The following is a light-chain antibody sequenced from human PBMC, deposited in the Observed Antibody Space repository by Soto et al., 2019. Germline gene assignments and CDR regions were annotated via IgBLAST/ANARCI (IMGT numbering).Light chain of an antibody. Sequence: QSFLTQPASVSGSPGQSITISCTGTSSDVGTYDLVSWYQHHPGAAPKLMIYEATRRPSGISNRFSGSKSGNTASLTISGLQAEDGADYYCCSFAGSNSWVFGGGTQLTVL. J-gene: IGLJ3*02. V-gene: IGLV2-23*01. CDR3: CSFAGSNSWV. CDR1: SSDVGTYDL. CDR2: EAT.